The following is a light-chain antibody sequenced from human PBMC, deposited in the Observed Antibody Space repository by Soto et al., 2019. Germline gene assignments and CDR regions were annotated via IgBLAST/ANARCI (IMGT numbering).Light chain of an antibody. Sequence: DIVMTQSPDSLAVSLGERATINCNSSQSLLYSVNNKNHLAWYQKKPGQPPKLLIYWASTRESGVPDPFSGSGSGTDFTLTISSLQAEDVAFYYCQQSYDGPRTFGQGTKVEIK. CDR2: WAS. CDR3: QQSYDGPRT. V-gene: IGKV4-1*01. J-gene: IGKJ1*01. CDR1: QSLLYSVNNKNH.